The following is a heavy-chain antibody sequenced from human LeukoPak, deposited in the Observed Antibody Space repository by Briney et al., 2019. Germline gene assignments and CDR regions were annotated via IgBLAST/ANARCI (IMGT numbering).Heavy chain of an antibody. V-gene: IGHV3-30*18. CDR1: GFTFSSYG. CDR2: ISYDGSNK. J-gene: IGHJ5*02. Sequence: PGRSLRLSCAASGFTFSSYGMHWVRQAPGKGLEWVAVISYDGSNKYYADSVKGRFTISRDNSKNTLYLQMNSLGAEDTAVYYCAKGNWFDPWGQGTLVTVSS. CDR3: AKGNWFDP.